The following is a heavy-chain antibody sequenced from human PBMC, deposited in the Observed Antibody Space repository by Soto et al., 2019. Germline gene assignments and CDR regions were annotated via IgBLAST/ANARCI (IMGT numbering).Heavy chain of an antibody. CDR2: ISSSGSTI. D-gene: IGHD1-26*01. V-gene: IGHV3-48*03. CDR3: ARGTIVGATEGYYYYYGMDV. Sequence: EVQLVESGGGLVQPGGSLRLSCAASGFTFSSYEMNWVRQAPGKGLEWVSYISSSGSTIYYADSVKGRFTISRDNAKNSLYLQMNSLRAEDTAVYYCARGTIVGATEGYYYYYGMDVWGQGTTVTVSS. J-gene: IGHJ6*02. CDR1: GFTFSSYE.